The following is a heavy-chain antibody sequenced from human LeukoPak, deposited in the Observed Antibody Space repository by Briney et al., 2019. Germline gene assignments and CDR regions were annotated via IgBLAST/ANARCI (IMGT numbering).Heavy chain of an antibody. V-gene: IGHV5-51*01. CDR2: IYPGDSDT. D-gene: IGHD6-19*01. Sequence: GESLKISCKGSGYSFTSYWIGWVRQMPGKGLEWMGIIYPGDSDTRYSPSFQGQVTISADKSISTAYLQWSSLEASDTAMYYCARATNSGYSSGWQGNYFDYWGQGTLVTVSS. J-gene: IGHJ4*02. CDR1: GYSFTSYW. CDR3: ARATNSGYSSGWQGNYFDY.